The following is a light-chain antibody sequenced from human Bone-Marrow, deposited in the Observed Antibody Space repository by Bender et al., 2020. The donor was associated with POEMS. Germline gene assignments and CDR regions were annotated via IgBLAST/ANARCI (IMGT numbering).Light chain of an antibody. CDR2: SSH. CDR1: SSNIGAHA. Sequence: QSVLTQPPSASGTPGQRVTISCSGGSSNIGAHAVNWYQHLPGTAPKLLIYSSHRRPSEVPDRFSGSRSGTSASLAIIGLQSGYVAASYCAVWDASLNGWVFGGGTKLTVL. J-gene: IGLJ3*02. V-gene: IGLV1-44*01. CDR3: AVWDASLNGWV.